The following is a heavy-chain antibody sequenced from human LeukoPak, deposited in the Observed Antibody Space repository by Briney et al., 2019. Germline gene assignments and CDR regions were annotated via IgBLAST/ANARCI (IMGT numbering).Heavy chain of an antibody. CDR3: AKDPRTAAAYYFDY. D-gene: IGHD6-13*01. CDR1: GFTFSSYA. Sequence: GGFLRLSCVASGFTFSSYAMHWVRQAPGKGLEWVAVISRDGRDKHHADSVKGRFTISRDNSKNTLYLQMDSLRAEDTAVYFCAKDPRTAAAYYFDYWGQGILVTVSS. V-gene: IGHV3-30*18. CDR2: ISRDGRDK. J-gene: IGHJ4*02.